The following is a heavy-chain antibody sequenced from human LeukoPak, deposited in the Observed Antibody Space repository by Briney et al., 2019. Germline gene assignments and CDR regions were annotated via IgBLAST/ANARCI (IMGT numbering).Heavy chain of an antibody. CDR1: GFTFSNYW. V-gene: IGHV3-7*01. CDR3: AKVATRYCSSTSCPKGYFDY. D-gene: IGHD2-2*01. CDR2: IKQDGSNK. J-gene: IGHJ4*02. Sequence: PGGSLRLSCATSGFTFSNYWMSWVRQAPGKGLEWVANIKQDGSNKYYADSVKGRFTISRDNSKNTLYLQMNSLRAEDTAVYYCAKVATRYCSSTSCPKGYFDYWGQGTLVTVSS.